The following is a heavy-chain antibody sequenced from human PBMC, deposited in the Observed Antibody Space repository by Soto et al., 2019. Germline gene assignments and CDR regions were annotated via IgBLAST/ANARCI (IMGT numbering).Heavy chain of an antibody. Sequence: GASVKVSCKASGYTFTSYGISWVRQAPGQGLEWMGWISAYNGNTNYAQKLQGRFTISRDNAKNSLYLQMNSLRAEDTAVYYCSGYYSYAFDIWGQGTMVTVSS. J-gene: IGHJ3*02. D-gene: IGHD3-22*01. CDR2: ISAYNGNT. CDR3: SGYYSYAFDI. CDR1: GYTFTSYG. V-gene: IGHV1-18*01.